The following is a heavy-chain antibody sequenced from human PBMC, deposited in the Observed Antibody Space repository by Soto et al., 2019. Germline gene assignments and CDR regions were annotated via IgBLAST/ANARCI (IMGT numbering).Heavy chain of an antibody. CDR1: GYTFTSYG. Sequence: QVQLVQSGAEVKKPGASVKVSCKASGYTFTSYGISWVRQAPGQALEWMGWISAYNGNTNYAQKLQGRVTMTTDTSTSTAYMELRSLRSDDTAVYYCARVRVYCSGGSCYYYYGMDVWGQGTTVTVSS. J-gene: IGHJ6*02. D-gene: IGHD2-15*01. CDR3: ARVRVYCSGGSCYYYYGMDV. V-gene: IGHV1-18*04. CDR2: ISAYNGNT.